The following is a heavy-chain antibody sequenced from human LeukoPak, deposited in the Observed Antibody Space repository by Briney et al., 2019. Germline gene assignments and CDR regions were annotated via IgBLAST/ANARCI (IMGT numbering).Heavy chain of an antibody. CDR2: ISGSGDKI. CDR1: GVTFGSFA. CDR3: ANGAVDTVATPPEGYYFYAMDV. J-gene: IGHJ6*04. D-gene: IGHD5-12*01. Sequence: GGSLRLSCSGSGVTFGSFAMNWVRQAPGKGLEWVSAISGSGDKIYYADSVKGRFTVSRDNSKSTLFLQMNSLRADDTAVYYCANGAVDTVATPPEGYYFYAMDVWGKGTTVTVSS. V-gene: IGHV3-23*01.